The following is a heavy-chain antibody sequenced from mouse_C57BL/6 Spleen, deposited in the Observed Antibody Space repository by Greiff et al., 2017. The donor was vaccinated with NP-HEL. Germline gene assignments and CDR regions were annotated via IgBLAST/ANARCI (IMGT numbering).Heavy chain of an antibody. J-gene: IGHJ2*01. Sequence: EVKLVESGPGLVKPSQSLSLTCSVTGYSITSGYYWNWIRQFPGNKLEWMGYISYDGRNNYNPSLKNRISITRDTSKNQFFLKLNSVTTEDTATYYCARSSYYSNFDYWGQGTTLTVSS. D-gene: IGHD2-5*01. CDR3: ARSSYYSNFDY. CDR2: ISYDGRN. CDR1: GYSITSGYY. V-gene: IGHV3-6*01.